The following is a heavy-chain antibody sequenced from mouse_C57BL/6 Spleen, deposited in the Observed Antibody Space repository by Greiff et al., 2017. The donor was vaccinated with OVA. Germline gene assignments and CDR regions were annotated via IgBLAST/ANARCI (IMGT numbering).Heavy chain of an antibody. CDR3: AREGGSTMITTRYAMDY. CDR1: GFTFSSYA. J-gene: IGHJ4*01. CDR2: ISDGGSYT. D-gene: IGHD2-4*01. V-gene: IGHV5-4*01. Sequence: EVMLVESGGGLVKPGGSLKLSCAASGFTFSSYAMSWVRQTPEKRLEWVATISDGGSYTYYPDNVKGRFTISRDNAKNNLYLQMSHLKSEDTAMYYCAREGGSTMITTRYAMDYWGQGTSVTVSS.